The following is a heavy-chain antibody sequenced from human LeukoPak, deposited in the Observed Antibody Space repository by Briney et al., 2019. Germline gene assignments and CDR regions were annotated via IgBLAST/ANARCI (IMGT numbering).Heavy chain of an antibody. CDR2: ISLAGQT. V-gene: IGHV4/OR15-8*02. J-gene: IGHJ3*02. Sequence: SETLSLTCGVSGGSISGTNWWSWVRQPPGQGLEWIGEISLAGQTNYNPSLNGRVTMSLDKSSNQLSLHLTSVTAADTAVYYCARPTGRGGYPTDPFDIWGQGTMVTVSS. CDR1: GGSISGTNW. CDR3: ARPTGRGGYPTDPFDI. D-gene: IGHD6-25*01.